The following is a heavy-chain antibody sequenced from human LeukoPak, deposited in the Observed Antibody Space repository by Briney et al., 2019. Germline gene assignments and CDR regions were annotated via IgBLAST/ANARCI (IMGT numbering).Heavy chain of an antibody. J-gene: IGHJ3*02. D-gene: IGHD5-12*01. CDR3: VREEDSGSLLGAFDI. Sequence: SETLSLTCTVSNYSISTDYYWGWIRQPPGKGLEWIGTMYHSGSTYYNPSLKSRVTISVDKSENQFSLKMSSVTATDTAVYYCVREEDSGSLLGAFDIWGQGTMVTVSS. CDR2: MYHSGST. CDR1: NYSISTDYY. V-gene: IGHV4-38-2*02.